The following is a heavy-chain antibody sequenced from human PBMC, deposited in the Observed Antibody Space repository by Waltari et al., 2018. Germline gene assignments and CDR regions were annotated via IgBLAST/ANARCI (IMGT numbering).Heavy chain of an antibody. CDR2: ISGSGGST. V-gene: IGHV3-23*01. J-gene: IGHJ6*02. D-gene: IGHD6-6*01. Sequence: EVQLLASGGGLVQPGGSLRLSCVASGFTFRSYAMSWVRKAPGQGLEWVSAISGSGGSTYYADAVKGRFTISRDNSKNTLYLQMNSLRAEDTAVYYCAKVPSSSSYYYYYYGMDVWGQGTTVTVSS. CDR1: GFTFRSYA. CDR3: AKVPSSSSYYYYYYGMDV.